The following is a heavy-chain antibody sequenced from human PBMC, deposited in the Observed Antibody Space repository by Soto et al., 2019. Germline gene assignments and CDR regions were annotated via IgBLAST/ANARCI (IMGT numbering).Heavy chain of an antibody. CDR2: ISWKSGSI. CDR3: AKAGAPVTTSNYYYAMDV. V-gene: IGHV3-9*01. CDR1: GFTFDGYA. D-gene: IGHD4-17*01. Sequence: SLRLSCAASGFTFDGYAMHWVLQAPWKGLEWVSGISWKSGSICYADSVKGRFTISRDNAKNSLYLQMNSLRAEDTALYYCAKAGAPVTTSNYYYAMDVWGQGATVTVSS. J-gene: IGHJ6*02.